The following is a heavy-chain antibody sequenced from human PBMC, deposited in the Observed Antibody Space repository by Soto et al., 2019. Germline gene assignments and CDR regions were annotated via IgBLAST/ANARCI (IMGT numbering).Heavy chain of an antibody. D-gene: IGHD3-9*01. Sequence: QVQLVQSGAEVKKPGSSVKVSCKASGGTFSSYAISWVRQAPGQGLEWMGGIIPIFGTANYAQKFQGRVTITADESTSTAYMELSSLRSEDTAVYYCAREPYYDILTGQDYYYYYGMDVWGQGTTVTVSS. CDR3: AREPYYDILTGQDYYYYYGMDV. CDR1: GGTFSSYA. V-gene: IGHV1-69*01. J-gene: IGHJ6*02. CDR2: IIPIFGTA.